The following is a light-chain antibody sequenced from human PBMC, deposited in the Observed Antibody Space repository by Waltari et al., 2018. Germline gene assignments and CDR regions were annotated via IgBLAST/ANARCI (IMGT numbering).Light chain of an antibody. CDR2: DVS. Sequence: QSALTQPRSVSESPGQSVTISCTGTSTDVGAYNYVSWYQHHPGKAPKLIIYDVSKWPAGVPDRFSGSKSGSTAALTISGLQAEDEADYYCCSYTGSYPPWVFGGGTKLTVL. J-gene: IGLJ3*02. CDR3: CSYTGSYPPWV. V-gene: IGLV2-11*01. CDR1: STDVGAYNY.